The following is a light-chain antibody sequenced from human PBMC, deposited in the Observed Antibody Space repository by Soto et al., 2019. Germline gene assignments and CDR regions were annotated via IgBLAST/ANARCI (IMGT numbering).Light chain of an antibody. CDR2: LGS. V-gene: IGKV2-28*01. CDR1: QSLLHRNGYIY. Sequence: DIRMTQTPLSLPVIPGESASISCTSSQSLLHRNGYIYLDWYVQKTGQSPQLLIYLGSNRASGVPDRLSASGSGTYFTLRISRVEADDVGVFYCMQSLQTPRTFGQGTKLEIK. J-gene: IGKJ1*01. CDR3: MQSLQTPRT.